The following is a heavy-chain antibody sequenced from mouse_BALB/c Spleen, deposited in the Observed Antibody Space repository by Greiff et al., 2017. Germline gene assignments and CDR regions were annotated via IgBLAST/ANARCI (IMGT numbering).Heavy chain of an antibody. D-gene: IGHD1-1*01. V-gene: IGHV2-6-7*01. CDR1: GFSLTGYG. CDR2: IWGDGST. J-gene: IGHJ2*01. Sequence: VNVVESGPGLVAPSQSLSITCTVSGFSLTGYGVNWVRQPPGKGLEWLGMIWGDGSTDYNSALKSRLSISKDNSKSQVFLKMNSLQTDDTARYYCARVPRYGSSFDYWGQGTTLTVSS. CDR3: ARVPRYGSSFDY.